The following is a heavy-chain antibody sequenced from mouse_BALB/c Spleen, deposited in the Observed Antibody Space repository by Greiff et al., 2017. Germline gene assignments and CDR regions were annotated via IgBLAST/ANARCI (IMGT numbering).Heavy chain of an antibody. CDR1: GYAFSSSW. J-gene: IGHJ4*01. Sequence: QVQLQQSGPELVKPGASVKISCKASGYAFSSSWMNWVKQRPGQGLEWIGRIYPGDGDTNYNGKFKGKATLTADKSSSTAYMQLSSLTSVDSAVYFCARGAMDDWGQGTSVTVSS. CDR3: ARGAMDD. V-gene: IGHV1-82*01. CDR2: IYPGDGDT.